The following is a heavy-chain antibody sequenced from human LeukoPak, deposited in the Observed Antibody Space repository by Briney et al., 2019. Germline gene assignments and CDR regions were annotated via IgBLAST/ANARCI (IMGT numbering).Heavy chain of an antibody. D-gene: IGHD6-13*01. CDR2: ISGDGATT. CDR3: VRDRGIASTGGYGMDV. J-gene: IGHJ6*02. Sequence: GGSLRLSCAASGFSFDDNAMYWVRHAPGKGLEWVSLISGDGATTYYADSVKGRFNISRDNSKNTLYLQMNSLRAEDTAVYYCVRDRGIASTGGYGMDVWGQGTTVTVSS. V-gene: IGHV3-43*02. CDR1: GFSFDDNA.